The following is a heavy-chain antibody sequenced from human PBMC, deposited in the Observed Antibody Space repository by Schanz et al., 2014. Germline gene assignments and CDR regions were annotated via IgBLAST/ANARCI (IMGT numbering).Heavy chain of an antibody. Sequence: QVQLVPSGAEVKKPGSSMKVSCKASGGTFSTYPINWLRQAPGQGLEWMGRIIPIHGIVNYAQRFQDRVRITADKSSDTAYMELSSLRSEDTAVYYCAREVGLYDRGWFDPWGQGTLVTVSS. V-gene: IGHV1-69*04. J-gene: IGHJ5*02. CDR3: AREVGLYDRGWFDP. CDR2: IIPIHGIV. CDR1: GGTFSTYP. D-gene: IGHD3-22*01.